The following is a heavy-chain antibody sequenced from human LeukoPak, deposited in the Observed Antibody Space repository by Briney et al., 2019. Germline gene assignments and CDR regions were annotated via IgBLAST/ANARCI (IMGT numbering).Heavy chain of an antibody. J-gene: IGHJ3*02. CDR1: GYTFSSYA. CDR2: ISGSGGTT. CDR3: ARVGRNDILTGPGGAFDI. D-gene: IGHD3-9*01. V-gene: IGHV3-23*01. Sequence: GGSLRLSCAASGYTFSSYAMGWVRQAPGKGLEWVSAISGSGGTTYYADSVKGRFTISRDNSKNTLYLQMNSLRAEDTAVYYCARVGRNDILTGPGGAFDIWGQGTMVTVSS.